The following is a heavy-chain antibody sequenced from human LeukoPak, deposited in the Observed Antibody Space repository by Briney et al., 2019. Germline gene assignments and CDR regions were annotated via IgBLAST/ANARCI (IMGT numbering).Heavy chain of an antibody. J-gene: IGHJ6*03. CDR1: GFTFGDYA. CDR3: TRAANYYDSSGRGYYYYNYMDV. Sequence: PGGSLRLSCTASGFTFGDYAMSWVRQAPGKGLERVGFIRSKAYGGTTEYAPSVKGRFTISRDDSKSIAYLQMNSLKTEDTAVYYCTRAANYYDSSGRGYYYYNYMDVWGKGTTVTVSS. V-gene: IGHV3-49*04. D-gene: IGHD3-22*01. CDR2: IRSKAYGGTT.